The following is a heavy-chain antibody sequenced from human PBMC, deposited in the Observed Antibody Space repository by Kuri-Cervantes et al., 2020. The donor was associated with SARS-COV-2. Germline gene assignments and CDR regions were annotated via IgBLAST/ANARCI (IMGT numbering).Heavy chain of an antibody. V-gene: IGHV1-18*01. CDR3: ARTPFYDFWSGYYTDQYNWFDP. CDR1: GYTFTTYG. Sequence: ASVKVSCKASGYTFTTYGISWVRQAPGRGLEWMGWISTYNGNTNYAQILQGRVTMTRDTSISTAYMELSSLRSEDTAVYYCARTPFYDFWSGYYTDQYNWFDPWGQGTLVTVSS. J-gene: IGHJ5*02. CDR2: ISTYNGNT. D-gene: IGHD3-3*01.